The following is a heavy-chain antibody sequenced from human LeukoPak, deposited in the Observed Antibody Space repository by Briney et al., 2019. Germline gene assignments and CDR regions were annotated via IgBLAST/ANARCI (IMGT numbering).Heavy chain of an antibody. D-gene: IGHD5-12*01. J-gene: IGHJ4*02. CDR3: ARWLGYFDL. CDR2: IYSSGIT. V-gene: IGHV4-59*08. Sequence: PSETLSLTCSVSGGSISSYYWTWIRQPPGKGLEWIGYIYSSGITNYNPSLKSRVTMSVDTSKNQFSLKLSSVTAADTAVYYCARWLGYFDLWGQGSLVTVSS. CDR1: GGSISSYY.